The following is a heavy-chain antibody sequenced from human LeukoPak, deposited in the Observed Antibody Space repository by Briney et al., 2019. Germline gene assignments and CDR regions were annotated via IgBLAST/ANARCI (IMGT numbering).Heavy chain of an antibody. V-gene: IGHV4-59*01. CDR2: IYYSGST. Sequence: SETLSLTCTVSGGSISSYYWSWIRQPPGKGLEWIGYIYYSGSTNYNPSLKSRVTISVDTSKNQFSLKLSSVTAADTAVYYCARVRFRNFWFDPWGQGTLVTVSS. CDR1: GGSISSYY. D-gene: IGHD3-3*01. J-gene: IGHJ5*02. CDR3: ARVRFRNFWFDP.